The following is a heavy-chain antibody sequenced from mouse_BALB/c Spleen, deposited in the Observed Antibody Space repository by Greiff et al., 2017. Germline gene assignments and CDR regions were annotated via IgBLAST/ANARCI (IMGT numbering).Heavy chain of an antibody. D-gene: IGHD2-14*01. CDR2: ISYSGST. Sequence: EVQLQESGPGLVKPSQSLSLTCTVTGYSITSDYAWNWIRQFPGNKLEWMGYISYSGSTSYNPSLKSRISITRDTSKNQFFLQLNSVTTEDTATYYCARSGVPYAMDYWGQGTSVTVSS. CDR3: ARSGVPYAMDY. J-gene: IGHJ4*01. V-gene: IGHV3-2*02. CDR1: GYSITSDYA.